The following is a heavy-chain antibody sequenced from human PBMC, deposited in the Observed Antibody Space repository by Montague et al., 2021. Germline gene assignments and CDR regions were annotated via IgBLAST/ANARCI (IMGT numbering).Heavy chain of an antibody. CDR2: MNPNSGNT. Sequence: SVKVSCKASGYTFASYDINWVRQATGQGLEWMGWMNPNSGNTGYAQKFQGRVTMTRNTSISTAYMELSSLRSEDTAVYYCAKGYYDSSAYYAGNWFDPWGQGTLVTVSS. CDR3: AKGYYDSSAYYAGNWFDP. J-gene: IGHJ5*02. D-gene: IGHD3-22*01. V-gene: IGHV1-8*01. CDR1: GYTFASYD.